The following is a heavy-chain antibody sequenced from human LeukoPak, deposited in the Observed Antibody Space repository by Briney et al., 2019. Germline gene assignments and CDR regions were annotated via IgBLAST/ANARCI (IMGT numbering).Heavy chain of an antibody. D-gene: IGHD1-26*01. CDR3: ASGSYSFYYMDV. CDR2: IYYSGST. J-gene: IGHJ6*03. CDR1: GGSISSYY. Sequence: PSETLSLTCTVSGGSISSYYWSWIRQPPGKGLEWIGYIYYSGSTNYNPSLKSRVTISVDASKNQFSLRLSSVTAADTAVYYCASGSYSFYYMDVWGKGTTVTVSS. V-gene: IGHV4-59*01.